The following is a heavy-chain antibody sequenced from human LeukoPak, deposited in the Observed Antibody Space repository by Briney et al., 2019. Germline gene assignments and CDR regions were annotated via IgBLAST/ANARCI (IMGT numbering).Heavy chain of an antibody. Sequence: SETLSLTCTVSVGSISSGGYYWSWIRQHPGKGLEWIGYIYYSGSTYYNPSLKSRVTISVDTSKNQFSLKLSSVTAADTAVYYCARERRGQYYFDYWGQGTLVTVSS. CDR3: ARERRGQYYFDY. J-gene: IGHJ4*02. V-gene: IGHV4-31*03. D-gene: IGHD3/OR15-3a*01. CDR1: VGSISSGGYY. CDR2: IYYSGST.